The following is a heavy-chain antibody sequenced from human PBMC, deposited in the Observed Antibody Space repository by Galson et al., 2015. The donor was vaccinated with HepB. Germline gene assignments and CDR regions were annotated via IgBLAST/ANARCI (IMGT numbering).Heavy chain of an antibody. J-gene: IGHJ6*02. V-gene: IGHV3-30*04. CDR3: AREHSMVRSRYYYYYGMDV. CDR2: ISYDASNQ. D-gene: IGHD3-10*01. Sequence: SLRLSCAASGFTFSSFAIHWVRQAPGKGLEWVAVISYDASNQYYADSVKGRFTISRDNSKNTLYLQMNSLRAEPTAVYYFAREHSMVRSRYYYYYGMDVWGQGTTVTVS. CDR1: GFTFSSFA.